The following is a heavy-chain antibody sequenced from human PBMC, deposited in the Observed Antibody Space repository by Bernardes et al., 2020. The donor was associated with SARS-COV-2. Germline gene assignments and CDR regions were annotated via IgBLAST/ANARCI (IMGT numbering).Heavy chain of an antibody. CDR1: GGSISAYC. D-gene: IGHD1-1*01. V-gene: IGHV4-34*01. Sequence: SETRSLTCAVYGGSISAYCWTWIRQPPGKGREWSGEINQSGRSNYNPSLKGRVTMSVDTSKNEFSLKLTSVTAADTAVYYCAKGGPYRWNNRLSWGQGVLVTVSS. J-gene: IGHJ4*02. CDR2: INQSGRS. CDR3: AKGGPYRWNNRLS.